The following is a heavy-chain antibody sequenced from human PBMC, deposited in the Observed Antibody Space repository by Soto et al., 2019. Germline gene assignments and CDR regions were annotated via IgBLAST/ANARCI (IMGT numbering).Heavy chain of an antibody. CDR1: GFTFSNYG. CDR3: ARDDIPGRAVAIYGMEV. Sequence: GGSLRLSCAASGFTFSNYGMHWVRQAPGKGLEWVAVIWYDGSSKYYADPVNGRFTISRDNSKNTLYLQINSLRAEDTAVYYCARDDIPGRAVAIYGMEVWGQGTTVTVSS. V-gene: IGHV3-33*01. J-gene: IGHJ6*02. D-gene: IGHD6-19*01. CDR2: IWYDGSSK.